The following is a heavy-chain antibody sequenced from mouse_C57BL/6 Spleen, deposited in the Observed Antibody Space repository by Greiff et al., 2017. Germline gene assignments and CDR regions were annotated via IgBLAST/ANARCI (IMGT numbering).Heavy chain of an antibody. CDR2: IDPSDSYT. CDR1: GYTFTSYW. D-gene: IGHD1-1*01. V-gene: IGHV1-69*01. J-gene: IGHJ1*03. Sequence: QVQLKQPGAELVMPGASVKLSCKASGYTFTSYWMHWVKQRPGQGLEWIGEIDPSDSYTNYNQKFKGKSTLTVDKSSSTAYMQLSSLKSEDSAVYYCARRDYGSSGDFDVWGTGTTVTVSS. CDR3: ARRDYGSSGDFDV.